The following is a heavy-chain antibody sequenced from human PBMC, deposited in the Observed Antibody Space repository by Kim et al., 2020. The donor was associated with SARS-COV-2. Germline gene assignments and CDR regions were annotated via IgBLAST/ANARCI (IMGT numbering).Heavy chain of an antibody. CDR3: AKVGVLGITGTRWFDP. J-gene: IGHJ5*02. D-gene: IGHD1-7*01. V-gene: IGHV3-23*01. Sequence: SVKGRFTISRDNSKNTLYLQMNSLRAEDTAVYYCAKVGVLGITGTRWFDPWGQGTLVTVSS.